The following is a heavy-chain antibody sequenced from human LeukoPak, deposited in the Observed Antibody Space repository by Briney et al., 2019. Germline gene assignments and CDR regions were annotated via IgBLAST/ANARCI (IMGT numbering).Heavy chain of an antibody. V-gene: IGHV1-24*01. CDR2: FDLEDGET. Sequence: ASVNVSCKASGYSLSELAVHWVRQAPGKGLQWMGGFDLEDGETIYAQNFQGRVTMTEDTSTDTAHMELSSLTSEDTALYFCATAYNSSFLDPYHAFDLWGQGTMVTVSS. CDR1: GYSLSELA. D-gene: IGHD3-22*01. J-gene: IGHJ3*01. CDR3: ATAYNSSFLDPYHAFDL.